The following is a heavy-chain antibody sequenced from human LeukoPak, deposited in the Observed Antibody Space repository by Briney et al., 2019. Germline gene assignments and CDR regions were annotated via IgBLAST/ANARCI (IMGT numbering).Heavy chain of an antibody. CDR3: ARGRPDDFWSGYSAGPYNWFDP. Sequence: SQTLSLTCTVSGGSISSGGYYWSWIRQHPGKGLEWIGYIYYSGSTYYNPSLKSRVTISVDTSKNQFSLKLSSVTAADTAVYYCARGRPDDFWSGYSAGPYNWFDPWGQGTLVTVSS. D-gene: IGHD3-3*01. V-gene: IGHV4-31*03. J-gene: IGHJ5*02. CDR1: GGSISSGGYY. CDR2: IYYSGST.